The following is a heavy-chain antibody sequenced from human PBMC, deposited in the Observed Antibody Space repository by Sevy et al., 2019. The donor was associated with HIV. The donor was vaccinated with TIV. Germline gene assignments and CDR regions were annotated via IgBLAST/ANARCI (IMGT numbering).Heavy chain of an antibody. CDR1: GGSITSSIYY. V-gene: IGHV4-39*02. J-gene: IGHJ6*02. CDR3: AREPGGYDYDYGMDV. D-gene: IGHD5-12*01. CDR2: FYYTGLT. Sequence: SETLSLTCSASGGSITSSIYYWGWIRQPPGKGLEWIGSFYYTGLTYYNPSLKSRVTISVDTSKNQFSLNLNSVTAADTAIYYCAREPGGYDYDYGMDVWGQGTTVTVSS.